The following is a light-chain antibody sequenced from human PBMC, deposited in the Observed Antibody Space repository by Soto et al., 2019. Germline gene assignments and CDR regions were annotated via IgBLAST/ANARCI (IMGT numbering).Light chain of an antibody. CDR1: QGISSA. Sequence: IQMTQSPSSLSASVGDRVTITCRASQGISSALAWYQQKPGKAPNLLIYDASSLESGVPSRFSGSGSGTDFTLTISSLQPEDFATYDCQQFNNPITFGQGTRLEIK. V-gene: IGKV1D-13*01. CDR3: QQFNNPIT. J-gene: IGKJ5*01. CDR2: DAS.